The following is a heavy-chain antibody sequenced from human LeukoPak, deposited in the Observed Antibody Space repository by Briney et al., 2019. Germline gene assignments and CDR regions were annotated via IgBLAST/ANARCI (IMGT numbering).Heavy chain of an antibody. CDR1: GFTFSSYW. CDR3: ARNEC. J-gene: IGHJ4*02. V-gene: IGHV3-7*05. Sequence: GGSLRLSCAASGFTFSSYWMSWVRQAPGKGLEWVANIKEDGSEKSVDSVKGRFTISRDNAKNSLYLQMNSLRAEDTAVYYCARNECWGQGTLVTVSS. CDR2: IKEDGSEK.